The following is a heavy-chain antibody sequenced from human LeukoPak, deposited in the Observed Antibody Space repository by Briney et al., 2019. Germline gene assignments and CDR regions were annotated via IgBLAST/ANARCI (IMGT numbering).Heavy chain of an antibody. J-gene: IGHJ4*02. D-gene: IGHD3-3*01. CDR2: ISGSGGST. CDR1: GFTFSSYA. V-gene: IGHV3-23*01. Sequence: GGSLRLSCAASGFTFSSYAMSWVRQAPGKGLEWVSAISGSGGSTYYADSVKGRFTISRDNSKNTLYLQMNSLRAEDTAVYYCAKVPQRDFWSGYYEYYFDYWAREPWSPSPQ. CDR3: AKVPQRDFWSGYYEYYFDY.